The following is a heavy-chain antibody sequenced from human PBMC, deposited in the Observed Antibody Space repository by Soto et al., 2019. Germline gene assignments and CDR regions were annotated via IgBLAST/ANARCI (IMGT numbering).Heavy chain of an antibody. J-gene: IGHJ4*02. CDR2: IWYDGSNK. CDR3: ARGGDCSGGSRYFFDH. CDR1: GFTFSSYG. V-gene: IGHV3-33*01. D-gene: IGHD2-15*01. Sequence: QVQLVESGGGVVQPGRSLRLSCAASGFTFSSYGMHWVRQAPGKGLEWVAVIWYDGSNKYYADSVKGRFTISRDNPKNTLYLQMNSLRAEDTAVYHCARGGDCSGGSRYFFDHWGQGTPVTVSS.